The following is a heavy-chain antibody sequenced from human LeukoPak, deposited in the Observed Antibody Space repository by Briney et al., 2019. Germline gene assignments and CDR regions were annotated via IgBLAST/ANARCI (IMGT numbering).Heavy chain of an antibody. D-gene: IGHD6-6*01. CDR3: ARQDSSSHYYYGMDV. CDR1: GFTFSSYW. Sequence: PGGSLRLSCAASGFTFSSYWMSWVRQAPGKGLEWVANIKQDGSEKYYVDSVKGRFTISGDNAKNSLYLQMNSLRAEDTAVYYCARQDSSSHYYYGMDVWGQGTTVTVSS. CDR2: IKQDGSEK. V-gene: IGHV3-7*01. J-gene: IGHJ6*02.